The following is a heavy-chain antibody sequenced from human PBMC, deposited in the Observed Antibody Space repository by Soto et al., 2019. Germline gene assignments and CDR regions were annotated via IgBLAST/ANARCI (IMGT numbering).Heavy chain of an antibody. CDR2: IFTSVYT. V-gene: IGHV4-4*07. CDR3: ARDPGGYYYFDS. CDR1: GGSISSYY. J-gene: IGHJ4*02. Sequence: ATLSLACTVSGGSISSYYWNWIRQPAGKGLEWIGRIFTSVYTKYNPSLKSRVTMSVDTSQNQFSLKLNSVTAADTAVYYCARDPGGYYYFDSWGQGSLVTVSS. D-gene: IGHD3-22*01.